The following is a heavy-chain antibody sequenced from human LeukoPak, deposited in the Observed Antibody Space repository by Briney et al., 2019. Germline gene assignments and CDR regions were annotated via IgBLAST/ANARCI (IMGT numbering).Heavy chain of an antibody. V-gene: IGHV3-21*04. CDR1: GFTFSSYS. CDR2: ISSSSSYI. Sequence: GGSLGLSCAASGFTFSSYSMNWVRQAPGKGLEWVSSISSSSSYIYYADSVKGRFTISRDNSKNTLYLQMNSLRAEDTAVYYCAKEEAAGFPFDYWGQGTLVTVSS. CDR3: AKEEAAGFPFDY. D-gene: IGHD6-13*01. J-gene: IGHJ4*02.